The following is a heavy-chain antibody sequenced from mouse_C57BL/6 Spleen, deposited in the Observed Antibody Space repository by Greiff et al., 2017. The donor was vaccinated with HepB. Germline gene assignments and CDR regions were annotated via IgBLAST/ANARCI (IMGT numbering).Heavy chain of an antibody. J-gene: IGHJ1*03. CDR2: IYPRSGNT. Sequence: VKLQQSGAELARPGASVKLSCKASGYTFTSYGISWVKQRTGQGLEWIGEIYPRSGNTYYNEKFKGKATLTADKSSSTAYMELRSLTSEDSAVYFCARPNYYGSPYWYFDVWGTGTTVTVSS. V-gene: IGHV1-81*01. CDR1: GYTFTSYG. CDR3: ARPNYYGSPYWYFDV. D-gene: IGHD1-1*01.